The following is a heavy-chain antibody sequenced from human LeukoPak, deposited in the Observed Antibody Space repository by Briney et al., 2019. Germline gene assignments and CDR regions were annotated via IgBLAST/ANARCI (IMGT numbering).Heavy chain of an antibody. CDR1: GGSISSYY. CDR3: ARRSSTWSFDY. J-gene: IGHJ4*02. V-gene: IGHV4-59*08. CDR2: IYSSGST. D-gene: IGHD6-13*01. Sequence: SGTLSLTCTVSGGSISSYYWSWIRQPPGKGLEWIGYIYSSGSTNYNPSLKSRVTIFVDTSKNQFSLKLSSVTAADTAVYYCARRSSTWSFDYRGQGTLVTVSS.